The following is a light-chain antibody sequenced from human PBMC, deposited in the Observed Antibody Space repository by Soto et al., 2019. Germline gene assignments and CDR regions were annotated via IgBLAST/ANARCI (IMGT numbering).Light chain of an antibody. CDR2: GAS. CDR1: QSVSSSY. V-gene: IGKV3-20*01. Sequence: EIVLTQSPGTLSLSPGERATLSCRASQSVSSSYLAWYQQKPGQAPRLLIYGASSRATGIPDRFSGSGSATDFTLTISILEPEDFAVYYCQQYGSSPGTFGQGTKLEIK. J-gene: IGKJ2*01. CDR3: QQYGSSPGT.